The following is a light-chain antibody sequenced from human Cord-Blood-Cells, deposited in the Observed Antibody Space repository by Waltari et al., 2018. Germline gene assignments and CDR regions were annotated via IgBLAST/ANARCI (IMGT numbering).Light chain of an antibody. CDR1: QSLLHSNGYNY. V-gene: IGKV2-28*01. Sequence: DIVMTQSPLSLPVTPGEPASISCRSSQSLLHSNGYNYLDWYLQKPGQSPQPLIYLGSSRASGVPDRFSGSGSGTDFTLKISRVEAEDVGVYYCMQALQTPYTFGQGTKLEIK. CDR2: LGS. CDR3: MQALQTPYT. J-gene: IGKJ2*01.